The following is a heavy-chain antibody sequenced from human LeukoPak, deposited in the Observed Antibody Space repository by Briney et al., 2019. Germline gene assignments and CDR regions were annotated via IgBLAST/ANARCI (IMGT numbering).Heavy chain of an antibody. CDR2: IIPIFGTA. D-gene: IGHD2-2*01. CDR3: ARPYCSSTSCYGGWFDP. Sequence: GASVKVSCKASGGTFSSYAISWVRQAPGQGLEWMGRIIPIFGTANYAQKFQGRVTITTDESTSTAYMELSSLRSEDTAVYYCARPYCSSTSCYGGWFDPWGQGTLVTVSS. CDR1: GGTFSSYA. V-gene: IGHV1-69*05. J-gene: IGHJ5*02.